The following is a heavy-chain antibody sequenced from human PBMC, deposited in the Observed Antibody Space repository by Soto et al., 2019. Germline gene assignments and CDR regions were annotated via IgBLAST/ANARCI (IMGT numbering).Heavy chain of an antibody. CDR2: INHSGST. V-gene: IGHV4-34*01. CDR3: ARGYGRNFAY. CDR1: GGSFSGYY. D-gene: IGHD3-10*01. J-gene: IGHJ4*02. Sequence: QVQLQQWGAGLLKPSETLSLTCAVYGGSFSGYYWNWIRQPPGKGLEWIGEINHSGSTNYSPSLKSRVTISLDTSKNQFSLKLSSMTAAATAVYYCARGYGRNFAYWGQGTLVTVSS.